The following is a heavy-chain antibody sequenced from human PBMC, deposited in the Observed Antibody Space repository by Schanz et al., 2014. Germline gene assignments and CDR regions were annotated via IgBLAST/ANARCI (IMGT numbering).Heavy chain of an antibody. CDR3: AKGMGYCSGGTCYDYYYYGLDV. D-gene: IGHD2-15*01. Sequence: QEQLVESGGGLVKPGGSLRLSCAASGFTFSSYGMHWVRQAPGKGLEWVAAMSYDGSIKYYGDSVKGRFTISRDNSENTLYLQMNSLSADDTAVFYCAKGMGYCSGGTCYDYYYYGLDVWGQGTTXTVSS. CDR1: GFTFSSYG. CDR2: MSYDGSIK. J-gene: IGHJ6*02. V-gene: IGHV3-33*06.